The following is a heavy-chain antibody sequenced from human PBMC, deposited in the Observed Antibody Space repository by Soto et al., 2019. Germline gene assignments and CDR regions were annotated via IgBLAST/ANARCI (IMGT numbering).Heavy chain of an antibody. V-gene: IGHV5-51*01. CDR2: IYPGDSDT. CDR1: GYSFTSYW. J-gene: IGHJ6*02. CDR3: ARSRIQYSPHYYYYGMDV. D-gene: IGHD2-21*01. Sequence: PGESLKISCKGSGYSFTSYWVGWVRQMPGKGLEWMGIIYPGDSDTRYSPSFQGQVTISADKSISTAYLQWSSLKASDTAMYYCARSRIQYSPHYYYYGMDVWGQGTTVTVSS.